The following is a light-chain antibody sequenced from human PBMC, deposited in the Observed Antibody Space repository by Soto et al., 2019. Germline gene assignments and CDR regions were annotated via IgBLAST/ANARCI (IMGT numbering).Light chain of an antibody. Sequence: EIVLTHSPATLSLSPGERATLSCRASQSVSSYLAWYQQKPGQAPRLLIYDASNRATGIPARFSGSGSGTDFTLNISSLEPEDFAVYYCQQRSNWITFGQGTRLEIK. V-gene: IGKV3-11*01. CDR2: DAS. CDR1: QSVSSY. J-gene: IGKJ5*01. CDR3: QQRSNWIT.